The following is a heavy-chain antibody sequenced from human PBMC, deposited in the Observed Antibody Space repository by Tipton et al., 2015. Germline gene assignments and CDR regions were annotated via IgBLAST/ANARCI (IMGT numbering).Heavy chain of an antibody. CDR3: ARGDAEDSILWWPRWFDP. Sequence: TLSLTCAVYGGSFSGYYWSWIRQTPGKGLEWIGEINHSGNTNYNPSLKSPVTTSVDTSKKQFSLKLSSVTAADTALYYCARGDAEDSILWWPRWFDPWGQGTLVTVSS. D-gene: IGHD2-21*01. CDR2: INHSGNT. CDR1: GGSFSGYY. V-gene: IGHV4-34*01. J-gene: IGHJ5*02.